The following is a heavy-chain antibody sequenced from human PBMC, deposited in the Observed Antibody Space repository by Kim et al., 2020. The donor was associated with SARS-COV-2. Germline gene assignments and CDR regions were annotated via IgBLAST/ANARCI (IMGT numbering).Heavy chain of an antibody. Sequence: GGSLRLSCAASGFTFSSYSMNWVRQAPGKGLEWVSSIRSSSYINYADSVKGRFTISRDNAKNSLYLQMNSRRAEDTAVYYCARDQGDYYGSGSYFDYWGQGALGTVSS. CDR1: GFTFSSYS. D-gene: IGHD3-10*01. CDR3: ARDQGDYYGSGSYFDY. J-gene: IGHJ4*02. V-gene: IGHV3-21*01. CDR2: IRSSSYI.